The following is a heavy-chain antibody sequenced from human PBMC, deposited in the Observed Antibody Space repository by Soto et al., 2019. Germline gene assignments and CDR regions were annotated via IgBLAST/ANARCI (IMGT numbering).Heavy chain of an antibody. Sequence: ASVKVSCKASGYTFTGYYMHWVRQAPGQGLEWMGWINPNSGGTNYAQKFQGWVTMTRDTSISTAYMELRRLRSDDTAVYYCARSSTLYGDYTNYYYYYGMDVWGQGTTVTVSS. CDR2: INPNSGGT. D-gene: IGHD4-17*01. J-gene: IGHJ6*02. CDR1: GYTFTGYY. CDR3: ARSSTLYGDYTNYYYYYGMDV. V-gene: IGHV1-2*04.